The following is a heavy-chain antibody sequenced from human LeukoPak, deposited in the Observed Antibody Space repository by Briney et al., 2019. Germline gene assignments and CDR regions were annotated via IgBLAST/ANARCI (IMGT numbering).Heavy chain of an antibody. J-gene: IGHJ4*02. Sequence: PGGSLRLSCAASGLPFSSYAMNWVRQAPGKGLEWVSVIAGSDGFTQYADSVKGRFTISRDNSKNTVYLQMNRLRVEDTALYYCVRSLDYWGQGTLVTVSS. CDR3: VRSLDY. CDR2: IAGSDGFT. V-gene: IGHV3-23*01. CDR1: GLPFSSYA.